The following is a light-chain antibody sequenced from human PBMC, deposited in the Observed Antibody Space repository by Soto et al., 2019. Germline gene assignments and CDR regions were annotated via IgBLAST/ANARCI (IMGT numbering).Light chain of an antibody. V-gene: IGLV2-23*02. CDR3: CSYAGSSTPFV. CDR1: SSDVGSYNL. Sequence: ALTQPASVSGSPGQSITISCTGTSSDVGSYNLVSWYQQHPGKAPKLMIYEVSKRPSGVSNRFSGSKSGNTASLTISGLQAEDEADYYCCSYAGSSTPFVFGTGTKLTVL. CDR2: EVS. J-gene: IGLJ1*01.